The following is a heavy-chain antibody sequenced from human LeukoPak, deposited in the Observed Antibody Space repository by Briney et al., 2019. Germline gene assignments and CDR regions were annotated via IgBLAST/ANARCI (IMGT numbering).Heavy chain of an antibody. CDR1: GFTFSSYS. Sequence: PGGSLRLSCAASGFTFSSYSMNWVRQAPGKGLEWVSSISSSSSYIYYADLVKGRFTISRDNAKNSLYLQMNSLRAEDTAVYYCARDRRVARTANWFDPWGQGTLVTVSS. D-gene: IGHD2-15*01. J-gene: IGHJ5*02. CDR2: ISSSSSYI. V-gene: IGHV3-21*01. CDR3: ARDRRVARTANWFDP.